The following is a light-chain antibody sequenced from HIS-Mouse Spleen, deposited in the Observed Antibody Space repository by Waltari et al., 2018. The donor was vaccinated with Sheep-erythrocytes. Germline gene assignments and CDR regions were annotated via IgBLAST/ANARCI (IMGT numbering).Light chain of an antibody. CDR3: QQYGSSLRT. Sequence: EIVLTQSPGTLSLSPGERATLSCRASQSVSSSYLAWYQQKPGQAPRLLIYGASSRATGIPDRFSGNGSGTDFTLTISRLEPEDLAVYYCQQYGSSLRTFGQGTKVEIK. V-gene: IGKV3-20*01. CDR2: GAS. J-gene: IGKJ1*01. CDR1: QSVSSSY.